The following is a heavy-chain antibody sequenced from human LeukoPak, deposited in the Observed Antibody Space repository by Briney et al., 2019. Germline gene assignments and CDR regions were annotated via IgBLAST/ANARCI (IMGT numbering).Heavy chain of an antibody. CDR1: GGSISSGDYY. CDR2: IYYSGST. CDR3: ARDPGGYGDYVD. J-gene: IGHJ4*02. Sequence: SETLSLTCTVSGGSISSGDYYWSWIRQPPGKGLEWIGYIYYSGSTYYNPSLKSRVTISVDTSKNQFSLKLSSVTAADTAVYYCARDPGGYGDYVDWGQGTLVTVSS. V-gene: IGHV4-30-4*08. D-gene: IGHD4-17*01.